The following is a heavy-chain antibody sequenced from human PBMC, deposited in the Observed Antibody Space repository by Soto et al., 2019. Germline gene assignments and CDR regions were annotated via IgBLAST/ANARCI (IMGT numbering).Heavy chain of an antibody. V-gene: IGHV1-3*01. D-gene: IGHD2-21*01. CDR2: INAGNGNT. CDR1: GYTFTSYA. J-gene: IGHJ3*02. Sequence: GASVKVSCKASGYTFTSYAMHWVRQAPGQRLEWMGWINAGNGNTKYSQKFQGRVTMTRDTSASTAYMELSRLRSDDTAVYYCAREVIVGGAFDIWGQGTMVTVSS. CDR3: AREVIVGGAFDI.